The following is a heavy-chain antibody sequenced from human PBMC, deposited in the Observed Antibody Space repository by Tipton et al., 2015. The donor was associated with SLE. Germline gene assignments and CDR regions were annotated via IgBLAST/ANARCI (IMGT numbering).Heavy chain of an antibody. CDR1: GGSISSYY. D-gene: IGHD3-22*01. Sequence: GLVKPSETLSLTCTVSGGSISSYYWSWIRQPPGKGLEWIGYIYSSGNTNYNPSLKSRVTISLHTSKNQFSLKLSSVTAADTAVYYCARHMTTGNSYDRKGAFDMWGQGTMVTVSS. CDR3: ARHMTTGNSYDRKGAFDM. CDR2: IYSSGNT. V-gene: IGHV4-59*08. J-gene: IGHJ3*02.